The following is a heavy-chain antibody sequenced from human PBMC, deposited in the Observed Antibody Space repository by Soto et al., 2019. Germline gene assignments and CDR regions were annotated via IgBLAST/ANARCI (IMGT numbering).Heavy chain of an antibody. CDR2: ISGSGGST. CDR1: GFTFSIFA. D-gene: IGHD7-27*01. V-gene: IGHV3-23*01. J-gene: IGHJ4*02. Sequence: GGSLRLSCAASGFTFSIFAMSWVRQSPGKGLEWVSTISGSGGSTYYADAVKGRLTISRDNSMGTLYLQMKSLRVEDTAIYYCAKEVSLGSTVDLGYWGQGALVTVS. CDR3: AKEVSLGSTVDLGY.